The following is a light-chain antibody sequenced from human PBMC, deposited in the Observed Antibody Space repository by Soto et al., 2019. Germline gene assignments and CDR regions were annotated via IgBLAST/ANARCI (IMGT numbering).Light chain of an antibody. V-gene: IGLV2-14*01. CDR2: DVS. J-gene: IGLJ1*01. CDR1: SSDVGGYNY. Sequence: QSVLTQPASVSGSPGQSITISCTGTSSDVGGYNYASWYQQHPGKAPKFMIYDVSNRPSGVSNRFSGSKSGNTASLTISGLQAEDEADYYCSSYTSSSTLYVFGTGTKLTVL. CDR3: SSYTSSSTLYV.